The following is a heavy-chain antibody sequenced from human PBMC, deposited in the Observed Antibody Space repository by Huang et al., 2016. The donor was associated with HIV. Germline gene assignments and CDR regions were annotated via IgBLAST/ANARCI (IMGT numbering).Heavy chain of an antibody. J-gene: IGHJ3*02. Sequence: QVQLQQWGAGLLKPSESLSLTCAVYGGSFSGYYWRWIRQSPGKGLEWIGEINHSGSTNYNPSLKRRLTISVDTSKNQCSLKLSSVTAADTAVYYCARERMMSWLDDHDAFDIWGQGTMVTVSS. CDR2: INHSGST. CDR3: ARERMMSWLDDHDAFDI. CDR1: GGSFSGYY. D-gene: IGHD1-1*01. V-gene: IGHV4-34*01.